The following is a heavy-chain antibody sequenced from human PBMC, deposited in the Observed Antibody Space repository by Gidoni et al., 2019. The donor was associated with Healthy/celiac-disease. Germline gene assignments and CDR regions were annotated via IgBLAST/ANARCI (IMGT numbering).Heavy chain of an antibody. J-gene: IGHJ6*02. V-gene: IGHV4-39*01. CDR2: IYYSGST. Sequence: QLQLQESGPGLVKPSETLSLTCTVSGGPISSSSYYWGWIRQPPGKGLEWIGSIYYSGSTYYNPSLKSRVTISVDTSKNQFSLKLSSVTAADTAVYYCARHLRYCSSTSCYRSYSTTPYYGMDVWGQGTTVTVSS. CDR1: GGPISSSSYY. CDR3: ARHLRYCSSTSCYRSYSTTPYYGMDV. D-gene: IGHD2-2*01.